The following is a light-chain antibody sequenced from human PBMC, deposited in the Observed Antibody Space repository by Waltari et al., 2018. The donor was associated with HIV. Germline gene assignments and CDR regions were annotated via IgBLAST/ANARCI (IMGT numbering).Light chain of an antibody. CDR2: DAS. V-gene: IGKV3-11*01. CDR3: QQRSNWPLT. Sequence: EIVLTQSPATLSLSPGERATLSCRASQSVSSYLAWYQQKPGRAPRLLIYDASNRATGIPDRFSGSGSGTDFTLTISSLEPEDFAVYYCQQRSNWPLTFGGGTKVEIK. CDR1: QSVSSY. J-gene: IGKJ4*01.